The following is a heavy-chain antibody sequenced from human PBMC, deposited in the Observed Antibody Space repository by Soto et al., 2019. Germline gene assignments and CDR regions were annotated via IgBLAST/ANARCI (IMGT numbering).Heavy chain of an antibody. J-gene: IGHJ3*02. D-gene: IGHD3-9*01. CDR2: ISSNGGST. CDR3: ARARLLRYFDWLSRDAIDI. CDR1: GFTFSSYA. V-gene: IGHV3-64*01. Sequence: GGSLRLSCAASGFTFSSYAMHWVRQAPGKGLEYVSAISSNGGSTYYANSVKGRFTISRDNSKNTLYLQMGSLRAEDMAVYYCARARLLRYFDWLSRDAIDIWGQGTMVTVSS.